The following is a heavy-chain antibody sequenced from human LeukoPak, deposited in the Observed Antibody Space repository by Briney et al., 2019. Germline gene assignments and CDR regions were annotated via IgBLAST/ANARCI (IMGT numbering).Heavy chain of an antibody. J-gene: IGHJ5*02. CDR1: GFTFSSYA. Sequence: GGTLRLSCAASGFTFSSYAMSWVRQAPGKGLEWVSAISGSGGSTYYADSVKGRFTISRDNSKNTLYLQMNSLRAEDTAVYYCAKDHSSSWYPSWFDPWGQGTLVTVSS. CDR3: AKDHSSSWYPSWFDP. CDR2: ISGSGGST. V-gene: IGHV3-23*01. D-gene: IGHD6-13*01.